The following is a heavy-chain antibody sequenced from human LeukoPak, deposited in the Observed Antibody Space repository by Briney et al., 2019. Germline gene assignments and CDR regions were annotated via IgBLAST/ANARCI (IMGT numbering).Heavy chain of an antibody. D-gene: IGHD3-10*01. CDR2: INPSGGST. CDR1: GYTFTNYY. V-gene: IGHV1-46*01. Sequence: ASVKVSCKASGYTFTNYYMHWVRQAPGQGLESMGIINPSGGSTSYAQKFQGRVTMTRDTSTSTVYMELSSLRSEDTAVYFCARVDAEGSGVKYFDYWGQGTLVTVSS. CDR3: ARVDAEGSGVKYFDY. J-gene: IGHJ4*02.